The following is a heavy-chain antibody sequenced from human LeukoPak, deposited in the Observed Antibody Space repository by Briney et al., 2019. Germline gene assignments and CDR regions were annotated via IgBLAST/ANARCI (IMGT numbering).Heavy chain of an antibody. CDR2: INNDGSIT. CDR3: ARGLGGYNGYAFGY. V-gene: IGHV3-74*01. D-gene: IGHD5-12*01. Sequence: GGSLRLSCAASRFTFSTYWMHWVRQAPGKGLVWVSRINNDGSITNYADSVKGRFTISRDDAKSTLYLQMNSLRAEDSAVYYCARGLGGYNGYAFGYWGQGSLVTVSS. CDR1: RFTFSTYW. J-gene: IGHJ4*02.